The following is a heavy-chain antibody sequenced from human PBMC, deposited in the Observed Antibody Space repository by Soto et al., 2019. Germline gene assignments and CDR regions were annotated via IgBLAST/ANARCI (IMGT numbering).Heavy chain of an antibody. CDR3: ARLPGYCSSTSCPNDYYYYGMDV. CDR2: IIPIFGTA. D-gene: IGHD2-2*01. Sequence: SVKVSCKASGGTFSSYAISWVRQAPGQGLEWMGGIIPIFGTANYAQKFQGRVTITADESTSTAYMELSSLRSEDTAVYYCARLPGYCSSTSCPNDYYYYGMDVWGQGTTVTVS. CDR1: GGTFSSYA. V-gene: IGHV1-69*13. J-gene: IGHJ6*02.